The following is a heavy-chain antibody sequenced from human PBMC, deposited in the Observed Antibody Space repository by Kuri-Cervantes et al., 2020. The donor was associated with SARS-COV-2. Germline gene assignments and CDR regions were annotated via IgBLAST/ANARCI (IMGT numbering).Heavy chain of an antibody. D-gene: IGHD4-17*01. CDR3: ARQQNDYGDGWFDP. J-gene: IGHJ5*02. CDR2: IYYSGST. CDR1: GGSFSGYY. V-gene: IGHV4-34*01. Sequence: SETLSLTCAVYGGSFSGYYWSWIRQPPGKGLEWIGYIYYSGSTYYNPSLKSRVTISVDTSKNQFSLKLSSVTAADTAVYYCARQQNDYGDGWFDPWGQGTLITVSS.